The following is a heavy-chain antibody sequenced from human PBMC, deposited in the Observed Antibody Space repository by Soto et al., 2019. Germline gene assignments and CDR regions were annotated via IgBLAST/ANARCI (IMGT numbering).Heavy chain of an antibody. CDR1: GYTLTTYG. Sequence: QVQLVQSGAEVKKPGASVKVSCKAAGYTLTTYGVSWVRQAPGQGLEWVGWISAYNDHTNYAQKFQGRVTMTTDTSTSKAYMELRSLRSDDTAVYYGARGTYFDYGGQGTLVTVSS. V-gene: IGHV1-18*01. CDR3: ARGTYFDY. CDR2: ISAYNDHT. D-gene: IGHD1-1*01. J-gene: IGHJ4*02.